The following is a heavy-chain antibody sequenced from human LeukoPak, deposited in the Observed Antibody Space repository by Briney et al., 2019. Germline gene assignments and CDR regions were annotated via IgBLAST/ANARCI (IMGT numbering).Heavy chain of an antibody. Sequence: SETLSLTCAVYGGSFSGYYWSWIRQPPGKGLEWTGEINHSGSTYYNPSLKSRVTISVDTSKNQFSLKLSSVTAADTAVYYCARQILIGYSSGWYGSSLTWFDPWGQGTLVTVSS. CDR2: INHSGST. J-gene: IGHJ5*02. CDR1: GGSFSGYY. D-gene: IGHD6-19*01. V-gene: IGHV4-34*01. CDR3: ARQILIGYSSGWYGSSLTWFDP.